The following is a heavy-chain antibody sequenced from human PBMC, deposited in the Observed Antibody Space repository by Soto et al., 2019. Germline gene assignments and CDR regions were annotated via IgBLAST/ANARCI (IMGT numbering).Heavy chain of an antibody. J-gene: IGHJ4*02. CDR2: TYWYDDN. D-gene: IGHD2-8*01. V-gene: IGHV2-5*01. CDR3: GQRKLSRYGQWCFVY. Sequence: QITLKESGTTLVKPTQTLTLTGTFSGFSLRTTGLAVGWIRQPPGKSLDWLALTYWYDDNRYSPSLQGRVTATKDTPRDQVVLTLTNMDPVATTTYYCGQRKLSRYGQWCFVYWGQG. CDR1: GFSLRTTGLA.